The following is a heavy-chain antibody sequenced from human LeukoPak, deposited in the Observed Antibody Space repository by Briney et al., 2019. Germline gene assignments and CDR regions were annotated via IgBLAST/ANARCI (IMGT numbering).Heavy chain of an antibody. CDR1: GGSISSGGYS. Sequence: SETLSLTCAVSGGSISSGGYSWSWIRQPPGKGLEWIGYIYHSGSTYYNPSLKSRVTISVDRSKNQFSLKLSSVTAADTAVYYCARRPTVTTAYYYGMDVWGQGTTVTVSS. J-gene: IGHJ6*02. CDR3: ARRPTVTTAYYYGMDV. V-gene: IGHV4-30-2*01. D-gene: IGHD4-17*01. CDR2: IYHSGST.